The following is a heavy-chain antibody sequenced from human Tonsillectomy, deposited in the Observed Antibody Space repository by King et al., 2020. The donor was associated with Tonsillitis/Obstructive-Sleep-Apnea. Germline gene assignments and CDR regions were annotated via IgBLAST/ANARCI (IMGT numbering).Heavy chain of an antibody. CDR3: ARRLHYYDSSGYPYYFDY. CDR2: IYPGDSDT. J-gene: IGHJ4*02. D-gene: IGHD3-22*01. V-gene: IGHV5-51*01. CDR1: GYRFASYW. Sequence: VQLVESGAEVKKTGESLKISCKGSGYRFASYWIGWVRQMPGKSLEWMGIIYPGDSDTRYSPSFQGQVTISADKSITTAYLQWSSLKAPNTAMYYCARRLHYYDSSGYPYYFDYWGQGTLVTVSS.